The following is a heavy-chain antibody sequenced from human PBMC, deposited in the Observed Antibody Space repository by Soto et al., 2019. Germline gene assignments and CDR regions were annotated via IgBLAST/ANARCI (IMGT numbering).Heavy chain of an antibody. CDR1: GGSISSGDFY. CDR3: ARAHDFSDRFDY. CDR2: IYYSGST. D-gene: IGHD4-17*01. J-gene: IGHJ4*02. V-gene: IGHV4-30-4*01. Sequence: PSETLSLTCTVSGGSISSGDFYWSWIRQPPGKGLELIGNIYYSGSTYYNPSLRNRAIMSVDTSQNQFSLKLSSLTAADTAFYFCARAHDFSDRFDYRGQGALVTLSS.